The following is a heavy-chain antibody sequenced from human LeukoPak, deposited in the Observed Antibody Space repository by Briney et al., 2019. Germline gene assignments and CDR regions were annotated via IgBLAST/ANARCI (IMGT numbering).Heavy chain of an antibody. D-gene: IGHD1-26*01. V-gene: IGHV3-53*01. CDR2: IYSDGST. CDR1: RFTVSSNY. Sequence: GGSLRLSCAASRFTVSSNYMSRVRQAPGKGLEWVSEIYSDGSTYYAASVKGRFSISRDNSKNTVYLQMSSMRAEDTAIYYCARELREHGVFDIWGQGTMVTVSS. CDR3: ARELREHGVFDI. J-gene: IGHJ3*02.